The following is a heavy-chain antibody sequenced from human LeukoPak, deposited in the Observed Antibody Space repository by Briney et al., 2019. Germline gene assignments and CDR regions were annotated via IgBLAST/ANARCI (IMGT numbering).Heavy chain of an antibody. D-gene: IGHD3-9*01. V-gene: IGHV4-4*07. J-gene: IGHJ3*02. CDR1: GGSISSYY. CDR2: IYTSGST. Sequence: SETLSLTCTVSGGSISSYYWSWIRQPAGKGLEWIGRIYTSGSTNYNPSLKSRVTMSVDTSKNQFSLKLSSVTAADTAVYYCARDMGENYDILTGYYSNAFDIWGQGTMVTVSS. CDR3: ARDMGENYDILTGYYSNAFDI.